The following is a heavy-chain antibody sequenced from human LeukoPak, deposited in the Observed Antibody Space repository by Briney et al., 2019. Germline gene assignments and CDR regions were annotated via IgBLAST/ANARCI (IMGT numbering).Heavy chain of an antibody. CDR2: TYYRSKWLH. J-gene: IGHJ4*02. D-gene: IGHD1-14*01. Sequence: SQTLSLTCAISGDTVSSNSAARNWIRQSPSRGLEWLGRTYYRSKWLHEYALSVESRISINPDTSKNQFSLQLNSVTPEDTAVYYCARNLSPDFDYWGQGTLVTVSS. CDR1: GDTVSSNSAA. CDR3: ARNLSPDFDY. V-gene: IGHV6-1*01.